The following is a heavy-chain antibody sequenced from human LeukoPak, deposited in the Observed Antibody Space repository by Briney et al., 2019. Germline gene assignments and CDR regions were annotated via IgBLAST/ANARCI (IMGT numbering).Heavy chain of an antibody. V-gene: IGHV3-9*01. Sequence: GRSLRLSCAASGFTFDDYAMHWVRQAPGKGLEWVSGISWNSGSIGYADSVKGRFTISRDNAKNSLYLQMNSLRAEDTALYYCAKGGVKYDTPLGYWGQGTLVTVSS. CDR2: ISWNSGSI. CDR3: AKGGVKYDTPLGY. D-gene: IGHD3-22*01. CDR1: GFTFDDYA. J-gene: IGHJ4*02.